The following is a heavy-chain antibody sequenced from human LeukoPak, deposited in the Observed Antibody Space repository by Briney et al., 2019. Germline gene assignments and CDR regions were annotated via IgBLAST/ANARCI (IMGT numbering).Heavy chain of an antibody. Sequence: SETLSLTCTVSGGSICSGSYYWSWIRQPAGKGLEWIGYIYYSGSTNYNPSLKSRVTISVDTSKNQFSLKLSSVTAADTAVYYCARRFGWTLDAFDIWGQGTMVTVSS. CDR1: GGSICSGSYY. D-gene: IGHD3-10*01. V-gene: IGHV4-61*10. CDR2: IYYSGST. CDR3: ARRFGWTLDAFDI. J-gene: IGHJ3*02.